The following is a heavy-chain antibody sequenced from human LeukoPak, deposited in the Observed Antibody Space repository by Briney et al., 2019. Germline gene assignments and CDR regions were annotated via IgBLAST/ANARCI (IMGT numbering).Heavy chain of an antibody. CDR2: ISAYNGNT. CDR1: GYTFTSYG. Sequence: GASVKVSCKASGYTFTSYGISWVRQAPGQGLEWMGWISAYNGNTNYAQKLQGRVTMTADTSTSTAYMELRSLRSDDTVVYYCARDPPYYDFWSGYYTIFDYWGQGTLVTVSS. V-gene: IGHV1-18*01. CDR3: ARDPPYYDFWSGYYTIFDY. D-gene: IGHD3-3*01. J-gene: IGHJ4*02.